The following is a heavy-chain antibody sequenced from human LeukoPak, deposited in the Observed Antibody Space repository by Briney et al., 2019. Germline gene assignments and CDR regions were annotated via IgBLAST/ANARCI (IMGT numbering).Heavy chain of an antibody. CDR2: ISSSSSYR. V-gene: IGHV3-21*01. CDR1: GITFSSYS. CDR3: ARPRGTYNDYSGYFDY. J-gene: IGHJ4*02. D-gene: IGHD3-16*01. Sequence: GGSLRLSCAASGITFSSYSMNWVRQAPGKGLEWVSSISSSSSYRYYADSVKGRFTISRDNAKNSLYLQINSLKAEDTAVYYCARPRGTYNDYSGYFDYWGQGTLVTVSS.